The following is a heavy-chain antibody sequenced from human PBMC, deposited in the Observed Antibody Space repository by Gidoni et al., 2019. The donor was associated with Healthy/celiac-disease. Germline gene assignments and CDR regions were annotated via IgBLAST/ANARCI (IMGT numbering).Heavy chain of an antibody. J-gene: IGHJ4*02. CDR1: GFTFSSYS. D-gene: IGHD3-10*01. CDR2: ISSSSSYI. Sequence: VQLVESGGGMVKPGGSLRLSCAASGFTFSSYSMNWVRQAPGKGLEWVSSISSSSSYINYAESVKGRFNIARDNAKNSLYRKMNSLRAEDTAVYYCARASGAYYYGSGSYYIDYWGQGTLVTVSS. V-gene: IGHV3-21*01. CDR3: ARASGAYYYGSGSYYIDY.